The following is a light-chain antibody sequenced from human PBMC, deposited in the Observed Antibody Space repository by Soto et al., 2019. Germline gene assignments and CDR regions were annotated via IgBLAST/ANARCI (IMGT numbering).Light chain of an antibody. V-gene: IGLV2-14*01. Sequence: QSALTQPASVSGSPGQSITISCTGTSSDVGGYNYVSWYQHHPGKAPKLMIYEVTNRPSGVSDRFSGSKSGNTASLTISGLQAEDEADYYCTSYASSRTLVFGSGTKLTVL. CDR3: TSYASSRTLV. CDR2: EVT. J-gene: IGLJ1*01. CDR1: SSDVGGYNY.